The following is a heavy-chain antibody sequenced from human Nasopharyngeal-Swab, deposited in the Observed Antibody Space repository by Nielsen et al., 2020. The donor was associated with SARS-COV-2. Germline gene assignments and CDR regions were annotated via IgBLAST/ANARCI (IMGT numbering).Heavy chain of an antibody. J-gene: IGHJ5*02. D-gene: IGHD3-10*01. CDR2: ISAYSGNT. CDR3: ARDRSPHGSGSYLWFDP. Sequence: WVRQAPGQGLEWMGWISAYSGNTNYVQKPQGRVTMTTDTSTSTAYMELRSLRSDDTAVYYCARDRSPHGSGSYLWFDPWGQGTLVTVSS. V-gene: IGHV1-18*01.